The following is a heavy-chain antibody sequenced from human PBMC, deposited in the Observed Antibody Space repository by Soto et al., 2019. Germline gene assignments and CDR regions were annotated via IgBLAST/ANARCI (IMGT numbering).Heavy chain of an antibody. J-gene: IGHJ5*02. Sequence: EVQLLESGGGLVQPGGSLRLSCAASGFTFSNYVMSWVRQAPGKGLEWVSVISGGGSTTYYADSVKGRFTISRDNSKSTLWLHMSSLRAEDTAVYYCANKASGTKGWFDPWGQGTLVTVSS. CDR3: ANKASGTKGWFDP. CDR1: GFTFSNYV. D-gene: IGHD6-13*01. V-gene: IGHV3-23*01. CDR2: ISGGGSTT.